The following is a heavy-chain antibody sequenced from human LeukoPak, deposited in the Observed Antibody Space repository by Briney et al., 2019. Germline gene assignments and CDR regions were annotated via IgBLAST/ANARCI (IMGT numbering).Heavy chain of an antibody. CDR3: ASVRGYGGNPGY. D-gene: IGHD4-23*01. Sequence: SETLSLTCTVSGYSISSGYYWGWIRQPPGKGLEWIGSIYHSGSTYYNPSLKSRVTISVDTSKNQFSLKLSSVTAADTAVYYCASVRGYGGNPGYWGQGTLVTVSS. V-gene: IGHV4-38-2*02. J-gene: IGHJ4*02. CDR2: IYHSGST. CDR1: GYSISSGYY.